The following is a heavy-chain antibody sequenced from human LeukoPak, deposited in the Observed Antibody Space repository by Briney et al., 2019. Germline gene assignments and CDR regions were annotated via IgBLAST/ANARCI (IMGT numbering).Heavy chain of an antibody. CDR2: ISYDGSNK. J-gene: IGHJ3*02. CDR3: ANLIVGATGDAFDI. Sequence: PGGSLRLSCAASGFTFSSYGMHWVRQAPGKRLEWVAVISYDGSNKYYADSVKGRFTISRDNSKNTLYLQMNSLRAEDTAVYYCANLIVGATGDAFDIWGQGTMVTVSS. CDR1: GFTFSSYG. D-gene: IGHD1-26*01. V-gene: IGHV3-30*18.